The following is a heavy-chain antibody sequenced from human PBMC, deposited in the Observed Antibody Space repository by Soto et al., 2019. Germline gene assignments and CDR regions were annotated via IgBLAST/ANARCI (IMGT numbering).Heavy chain of an antibody. CDR1: GFTFSSYA. Sequence: GGSLRLSCAASGFTFSSYAMSWVRQAPGKGLEWVSAISCSGGSTYYADSVKGRFTISRDNSKNTLYLQMNSLRAEDTAVYYCAKSYVLLWFGESIYYFDYWGQGTLVTVSS. V-gene: IGHV3-23*01. J-gene: IGHJ4*02. CDR2: ISCSGGST. CDR3: AKSYVLLWFGESIYYFDY. D-gene: IGHD3-10*01.